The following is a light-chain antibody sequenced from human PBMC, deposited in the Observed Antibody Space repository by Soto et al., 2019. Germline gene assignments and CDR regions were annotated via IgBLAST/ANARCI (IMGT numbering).Light chain of an antibody. V-gene: IGKV3-11*01. CDR1: QSVGNN. Sequence: EIVLKQSPATLSLSPGERATLSCRASQSVGNNLAWYQQKPGQAPGLLIYDASKRATGIPARFSGSGSGTDFTLTITSLESEDFAVYYCQQRSTWPPRLTFGGGTKVYIK. J-gene: IGKJ4*01. CDR3: QQRSTWPPRLT. CDR2: DAS.